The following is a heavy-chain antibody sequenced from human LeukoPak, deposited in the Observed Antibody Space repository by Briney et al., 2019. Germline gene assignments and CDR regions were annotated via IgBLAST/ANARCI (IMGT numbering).Heavy chain of an antibody. D-gene: IGHD2-15*01. CDR3: ARARGWQPNYYYYYMDV. J-gene: IGHJ6*03. Sequence: PGGSLRLSCIPSGFTFNSYAMFWVRQAPGKGLEWVSLIWYDGSNKYYADSVKGRFTISRDNSKNTLYLQMNSLRAEDTAVYYCARARGWQPNYYYYYMDVWGTGTTDTVSS. CDR2: IWYDGSNK. V-gene: IGHV3-33*07. CDR1: GFTFNSYA.